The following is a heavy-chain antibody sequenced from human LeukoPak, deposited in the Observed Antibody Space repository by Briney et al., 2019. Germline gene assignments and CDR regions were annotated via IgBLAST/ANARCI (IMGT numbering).Heavy chain of an antibody. CDR3: TRHKPNNGYGNFDY. D-gene: IGHD5-12*01. V-gene: IGHV3-53*01. CDR1: GFTVSSNS. J-gene: IGHJ4*02. CDR2: IYSDNT. Sequence: GGSLRLSCTVSGFTVSSNSMSSVRQAPGKGLEWVSFIYSDNTHYSDSVKGRFTISRDNSKNTLYLQMNSLRAEDTAVYYCTRHKPNNGYGNFDYWGQGTLVTVSS.